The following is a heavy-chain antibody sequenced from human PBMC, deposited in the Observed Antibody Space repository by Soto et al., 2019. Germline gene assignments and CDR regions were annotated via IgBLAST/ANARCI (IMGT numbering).Heavy chain of an antibody. CDR2: IYYSGST. Sequence: SETLSLTCTVSGGSISSSSYYWGWIRQPPGKGLEWIGSIYYSGSTYYNPSLKSRVTISVDTSKNQFSLKLSSVTAADTAVYYCARGKHSGSYKLWFDPWGQGTLVTVSS. CDR1: GGSISSSSYY. D-gene: IGHD1-26*01. J-gene: IGHJ5*02. V-gene: IGHV4-39*01. CDR3: ARGKHSGSYKLWFDP.